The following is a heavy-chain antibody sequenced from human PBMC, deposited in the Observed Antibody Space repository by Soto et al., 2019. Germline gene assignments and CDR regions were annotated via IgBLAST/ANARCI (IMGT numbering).Heavy chain of an antibody. CDR3: ARGLSYDYVWGSYRSYFDY. D-gene: IGHD3-16*02. J-gene: IGHJ4*02. CDR1: GGSVSSGSYY. Sequence: QVQLQESGPGLVKPSETLSLTCTVSGGSVSSGSYYWSWIRQPPGKGLEWIGYIYYSGSTNYNPSLKTRVTISVDTSKNQFSLKLRPVTAADAAVYYGARGLSYDYVWGSYRSYFDYWGQGTLVTVSS. V-gene: IGHV4-61*01. CDR2: IYYSGST.